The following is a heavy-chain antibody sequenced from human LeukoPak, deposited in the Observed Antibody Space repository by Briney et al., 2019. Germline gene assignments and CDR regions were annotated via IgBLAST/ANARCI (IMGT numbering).Heavy chain of an antibody. D-gene: IGHD3-10*01. V-gene: IGHV4-31*03. CDR3: ARRYGSGTEWFDP. Sequence: TLFLTCTVSGASISSGSYFWSWIPQHPGQGLEWIGYIYYSGNTYYNPSLESRVTISVDTSKNQFSLKLSSVTAADTAVYYCARRYGSGTEWFDPWGQGTLVTVSS. CDR1: GASISSGSYF. CDR2: IYYSGNT. J-gene: IGHJ5*02.